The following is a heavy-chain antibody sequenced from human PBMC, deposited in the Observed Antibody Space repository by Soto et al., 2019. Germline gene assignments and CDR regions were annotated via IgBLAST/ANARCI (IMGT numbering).Heavy chain of an antibody. J-gene: IGHJ3*02. D-gene: IGHD3-22*01. CDR2: IWYDGSNK. CDR3: ARDPDYYDSSGSVFHDAFDI. Sequence: GGSLRLSCAASGFTFSSYGMHWVRQAPGKGLEWVAVIWYDGSNKYYADSVKGRFTISRDNSKNTLYLQMNSLRAEDTAVYYCARDPDYYDSSGSVFHDAFDIWGQGTMVTVSS. V-gene: IGHV3-33*01. CDR1: GFTFSSYG.